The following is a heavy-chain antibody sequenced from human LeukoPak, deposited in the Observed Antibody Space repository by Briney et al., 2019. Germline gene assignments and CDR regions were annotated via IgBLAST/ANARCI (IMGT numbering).Heavy chain of an antibody. CDR1: GFTFSSYW. V-gene: IGHV3-7*03. Sequence: PGGSLRLSCAASGFTFSSYWISWVRQAPRNGLEWVANIKPDGSEKYYVDSVKGRFTISRDDSKNSLYLQLNSLKTEDTAVYYCVRVVTTSSGWYHFDNWGQGTLVTVSS. CDR3: VRVVTTSSGWYHFDN. J-gene: IGHJ4*02. D-gene: IGHD6-13*01. CDR2: IKPDGSEK.